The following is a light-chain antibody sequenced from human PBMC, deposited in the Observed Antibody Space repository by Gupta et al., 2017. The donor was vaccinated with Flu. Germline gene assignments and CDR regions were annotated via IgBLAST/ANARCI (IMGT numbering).Light chain of an antibody. V-gene: IGLV1-47*01. CDR2: RNN. CDR3: AAWDDSRSGV. Sequence: QSVLTQPPSASGTPGQRVTISCSGSSSNIGSNYVYWYQQLPGTAPKLLIYRNNQRPSGVPDRFSGSKSGTSASLAISGRRDEDEADYYCAAWDDSRSGVFGGGTKLTGL. CDR1: SSNIGSNY. J-gene: IGLJ3*02.